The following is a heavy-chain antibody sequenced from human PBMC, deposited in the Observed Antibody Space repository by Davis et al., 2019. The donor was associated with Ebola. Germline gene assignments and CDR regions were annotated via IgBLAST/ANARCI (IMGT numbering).Heavy chain of an antibody. J-gene: IGHJ6*02. CDR3: ARDRSIAAPRGMDV. V-gene: IGHV4-34*01. CDR2: INHSGST. Sequence: MPSETLSLTCPVYGGSSSGYYWSWIRQLPGKGLEWIGEINHSGSTNYNPSLKSRVTISVDTSKNQFSLKLSSVTAADTAVYYCARDRSIAAPRGMDVWGQGTTVTVSS. CDR1: GGSSSGYY. D-gene: IGHD6-6*01.